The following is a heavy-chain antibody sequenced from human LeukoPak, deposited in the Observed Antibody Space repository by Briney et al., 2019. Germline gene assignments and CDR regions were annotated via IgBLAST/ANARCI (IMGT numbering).Heavy chain of an antibody. J-gene: IGHJ3*02. CDR1: GYSFPSYY. CDR3: ARVRSGFYPRYAFDI. Sequence: ASVKVSCKASGYSFPSYYMHWVRQAPGQGLEWMGIINPSGGSTSYAQKFQGRVTMTRDTSTSTVYMELSSLRSEDTAVYYCARVRSGFYPRYAFDIWGQGTMVTVSS. D-gene: IGHD3-22*01. V-gene: IGHV1-46*01. CDR2: INPSGGST.